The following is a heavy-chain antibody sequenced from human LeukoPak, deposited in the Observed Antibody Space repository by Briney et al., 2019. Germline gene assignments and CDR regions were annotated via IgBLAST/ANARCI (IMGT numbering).Heavy chain of an antibody. J-gene: IGHJ4*02. V-gene: IGHV3-23*01. CDR3: AKASWYSSSWMGFDY. CDR1: GFTFSSYS. CDR2: ISGSGGST. D-gene: IGHD6-13*01. Sequence: GGSLRLSCAASGFTFSSYSMNWVRQAPGKGLEWVSAISGSGGSTYYADSVKGRFTISRDNSKNTLYLQMNSLRAEDTAVYYCAKASWYSSSWMGFDYWGQGTLVTVSS.